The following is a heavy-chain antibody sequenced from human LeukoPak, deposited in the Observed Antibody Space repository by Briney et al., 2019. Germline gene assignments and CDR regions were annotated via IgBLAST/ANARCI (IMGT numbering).Heavy chain of an antibody. V-gene: IGHV3-74*01. J-gene: IGHJ4*02. CDR1: GNYW. Sequence: GGSLRLSCAASGNYWMHWVRQVPGKGLVWVSHINGDGSWTSYADSVKGRFTISKDNAKNTVYLQMNSLRAEDTAVYYCVSFYETYWGRGTLVTVSS. CDR3: VSFYETY. D-gene: IGHD2/OR15-2a*01. CDR2: INGDGSWT.